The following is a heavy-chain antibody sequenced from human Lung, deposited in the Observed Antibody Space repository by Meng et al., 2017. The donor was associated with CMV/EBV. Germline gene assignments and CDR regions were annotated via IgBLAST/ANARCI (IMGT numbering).Heavy chain of an antibody. CDR2: IYGNGDN. V-gene: IGHV2-5*01. CDR1: APSLSTVREG. J-gene: IGHJ4*02. CDR3: AHTGIVGATELAY. D-gene: IGHD1-26*01. Sequence: SGXXXVKXTQTLPLTCTLSAPSLSTVREGVGWIRQPPGTALEWLAFIYGNGDNHYSPSLRGRLTISTDPSKKQVVLIMTNMDPVDTGTYYCAHTGIVGATELAYWXQGTRVTVSS.